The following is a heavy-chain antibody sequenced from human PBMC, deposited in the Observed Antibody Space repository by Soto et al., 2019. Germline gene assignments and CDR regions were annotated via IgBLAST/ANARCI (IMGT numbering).Heavy chain of an antibody. D-gene: IGHD6-13*01. V-gene: IGHV1-69*13. Sequence: SVKVSCKASGGTFSSYAISWVRQAPGQGLEWMGGIIPIFGTANYAQKFQGRVTITADESTSTAYMELSSLRSEDTAVYYCARAWGYSSSWYTLRYGMDFWGQGSTVIGSS. CDR2: IIPIFGTA. CDR1: GGTFSSYA. CDR3: ARAWGYSSSWYTLRYGMDF. J-gene: IGHJ6*02.